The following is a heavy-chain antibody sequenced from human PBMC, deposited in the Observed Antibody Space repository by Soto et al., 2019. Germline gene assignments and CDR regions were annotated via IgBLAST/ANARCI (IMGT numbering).Heavy chain of an antibody. V-gene: IGHV4-61*01. D-gene: IGHD3-16*01. CDR2: ISYSGAT. CDR1: GGSVSGDKNY. J-gene: IGHJ3*01. CDR3: AASPRFAFDF. Sequence: QVQLQESGPGLVKPSETLSLTCSVSGGSVSGDKNYWSWIRQSPGKGLEWIGFISYSGATIYNPSLKSRLTISVDRSKNQSSLRLSSVTASDTALYYCAASPRFAFDFWGQGTTVIVSS.